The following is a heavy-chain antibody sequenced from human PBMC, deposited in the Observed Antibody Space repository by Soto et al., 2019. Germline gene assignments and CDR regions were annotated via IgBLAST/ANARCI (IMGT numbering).Heavy chain of an antibody. CDR3: ARTDIVATHRVWFDP. CDR2: IYPSDSDT. D-gene: IGHD5-12*01. Sequence: ESLTIACTSSGDSFTNDWIRWVRQMPGKGLEWMGIIYPSDSDTRYNPSFQGQVTISVDKSISTAYLQWSSLKASDTAMYYCARTDIVATHRVWFDPWGQGTLVTVSS. V-gene: IGHV5-51*01. J-gene: IGHJ5*02. CDR1: GDSFTNDW.